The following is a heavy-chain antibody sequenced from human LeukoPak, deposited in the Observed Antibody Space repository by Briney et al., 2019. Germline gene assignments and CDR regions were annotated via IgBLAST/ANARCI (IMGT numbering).Heavy chain of an antibody. J-gene: IGHJ4*02. CDR2: INWNGGST. V-gene: IGHV3-20*04. D-gene: IGHD3-22*01. CDR1: GFTFDDYG. CDR3: AREQPYYYDSSGTALMAEIKYYFDY. Sequence: GGSLRLSCAASGFTFDDYGMSWVRQAPGKGLEWVSGINWNGGSTGYADSVKGRFTISRDNAKNSLYLQMSSLRAEDTGVYYCAREQPYYYDSSGTALMAEIKYYFDYWGQGTLVTVSS.